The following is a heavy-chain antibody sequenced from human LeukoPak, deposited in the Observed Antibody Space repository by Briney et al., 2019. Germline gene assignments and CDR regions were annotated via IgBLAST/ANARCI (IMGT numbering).Heavy chain of an antibody. CDR2: IYSGGST. CDR3: AREGGQHSFGY. J-gene: IGHJ4*02. V-gene: IGHV3-53*01. Sequence: PGGSLRLSCAASGFTFDDYAMHWVRQAPGKGLEWVSVIYSGGSTYYADSVKGRFTISRDNSKNTLYLQMNSLRAEDTAVYYCAREGGQHSFGYWGQGTLVTVSS. CDR1: GFTFDDYA. D-gene: IGHD5-18*01.